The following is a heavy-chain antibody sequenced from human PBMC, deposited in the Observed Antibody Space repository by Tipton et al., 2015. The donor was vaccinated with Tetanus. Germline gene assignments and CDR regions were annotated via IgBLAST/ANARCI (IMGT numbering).Heavy chain of an antibody. CDR1: GGSISSYY. CDR2: IYYSGST. Sequence: LRLSCTVSGGSISSYYWSWIRQPPGKGLEWIGYIYYSGSTNYNPSLKSRVTISVDTSKNQFSLKLSSVTAADTAVYYCARVSLGRYFQHWGQGTLVTVSS. J-gene: IGHJ1*01. CDR3: ARVSLGRYFQH. V-gene: IGHV4-59*01.